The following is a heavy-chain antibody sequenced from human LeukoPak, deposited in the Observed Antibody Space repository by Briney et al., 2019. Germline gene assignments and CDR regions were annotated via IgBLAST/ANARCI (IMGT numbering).Heavy chain of an antibody. CDR1: GFTVSSNY. J-gene: IGHJ3*02. V-gene: IGHV3-53*01. CDR3: ARDLREHGIFDI. CDR2: IYSDGRT. Sequence: GGSLRPSCAASGFTVSSNYMSWVRQAAGKGLEWVSGIYSDGRTYYAASVKGRFSISRDNSKNTVYLQMNSLRAEDTAVYYCARDLREHGIFDIWGQGTMVTVSS. D-gene: IGHD1-26*01.